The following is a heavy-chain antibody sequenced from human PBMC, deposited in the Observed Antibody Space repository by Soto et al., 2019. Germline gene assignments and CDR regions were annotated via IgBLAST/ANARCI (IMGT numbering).Heavy chain of an antibody. CDR3: ASGYRRVVAEYFQH. V-gene: IGHV3-49*03. CDR2: IRDKTYGGTT. Sequence: GSLGVACSFSGINFEDFALNWLRQAPGKGLEWVGFIRDKTYGGTTEYAAAVKGRFTISRDDSRDIAYLQMNSLKAEDTAVYYCASGYRRVVAEYFQHWGQGSMVTVSS. D-gene: IGHD3-16*02. CDR1: GINFEDFA. J-gene: IGHJ1*01.